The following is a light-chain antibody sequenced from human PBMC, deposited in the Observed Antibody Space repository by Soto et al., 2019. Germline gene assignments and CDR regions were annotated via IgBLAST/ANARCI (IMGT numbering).Light chain of an antibody. Sequence: EIVLTQSPGTLSLSPGERATLSCRPSQSVSSTYLDWYQQKPGQAPRLLIYAASSRATGIPDRFSGGASATDFSLTISRLEPEDFAVYYCRHYSNSQCTFGQGNKVEI. J-gene: IGKJ1*01. CDR2: AAS. V-gene: IGKV3-20*01. CDR1: QSVSSTY. CDR3: RHYSNSQCT.